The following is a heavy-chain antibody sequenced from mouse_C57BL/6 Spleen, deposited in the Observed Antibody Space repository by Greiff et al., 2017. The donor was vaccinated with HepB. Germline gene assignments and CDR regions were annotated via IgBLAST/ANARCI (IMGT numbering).Heavy chain of an antibody. CDR3: ARSHYYGSSPAWFAY. CDR2: IYPGDGDT. CDR1: GYAFSSSW. Sequence: QVQLQQSGPELVKPGASVKISCKASGYAFSSSWMNWVKQRPGKGLEWIGRIYPGDGDTNYNGTFKGKATLTADKSSSNAYMQLSSLTSEDSAVYFCARSHYYGSSPAWFAYWGQGTLVTVSA. V-gene: IGHV1-82*01. D-gene: IGHD1-1*01. J-gene: IGHJ3*01.